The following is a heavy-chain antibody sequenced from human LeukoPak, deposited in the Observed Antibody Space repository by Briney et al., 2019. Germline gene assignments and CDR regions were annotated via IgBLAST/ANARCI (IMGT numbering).Heavy chain of an antibody. Sequence: SETLSLTCTVSGGSISSGGYYWSWIRQHPGKGLEWIGCIYYSGSTYYNASLKSRVTISVDTSKNQFSLKLSSVTAADTAVYYCARELLSDRYFDYWGQGTLVTVSS. CDR2: IYYSGST. V-gene: IGHV4-31*03. CDR3: ARELLSDRYFDY. D-gene: IGHD2/OR15-2a*01. CDR1: GGSISSGGYY. J-gene: IGHJ4*02.